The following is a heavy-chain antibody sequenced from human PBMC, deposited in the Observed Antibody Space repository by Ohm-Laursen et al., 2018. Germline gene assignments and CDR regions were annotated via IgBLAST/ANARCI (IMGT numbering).Heavy chain of an antibody. Sequence: SLRLSCAASRFTFSDYYMNWVCQALGKGLEWVSSISSSSSYIYYADSVKGRFTISRDNAKNSLYLQMNSLRAEDTAVYYCARYIAAAGATQLDYWGQGTLVTVSS. CDR3: ARYIAAAGATQLDY. V-gene: IGHV3-21*01. CDR2: ISSSSSYI. J-gene: IGHJ4*02. CDR1: RFTFSDYY. D-gene: IGHD6-13*01.